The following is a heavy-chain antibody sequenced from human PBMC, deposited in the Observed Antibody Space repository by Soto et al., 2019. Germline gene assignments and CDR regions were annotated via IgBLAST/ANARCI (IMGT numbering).Heavy chain of an antibody. D-gene: IGHD4-4*01. CDR1: GGSISSGDYF. Sequence: QVQLQESGPGLVKPSQTLSLTCTVSGGSISSGDYFWSWIRQYQGKGLGWIGYIYYSGSTYYNPSLKTRVTISLDTSKSQFSLKLSSMTAADTAVYYCARGRALYSNYDSWGQGTLVTVSS. CDR3: ARGRALYSNYDS. V-gene: IGHV4-31*03. CDR2: IYYSGST. J-gene: IGHJ5*01.